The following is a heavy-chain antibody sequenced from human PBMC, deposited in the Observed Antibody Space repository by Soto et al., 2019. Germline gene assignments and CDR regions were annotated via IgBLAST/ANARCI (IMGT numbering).Heavy chain of an antibody. CDR3: ARISCSSTSCYIGARPHNHYYYYYGMDV. J-gene: IGHJ6*02. CDR1: GFSLSNARMG. CDR2: IFSNDEK. D-gene: IGHD2-2*02. Sequence: QVTLKESGPVLVKPTETLTLTCTVSGFSLSNARMGVSWIRQPPGKALEWLAHIFSNDEKSYSTSLKSRLTISKDTSKSQVVLTMTNMDPVDTATYYCARISCSSTSCYIGARPHNHYYYYYGMDVWGQGTTVTVSS. V-gene: IGHV2-26*01.